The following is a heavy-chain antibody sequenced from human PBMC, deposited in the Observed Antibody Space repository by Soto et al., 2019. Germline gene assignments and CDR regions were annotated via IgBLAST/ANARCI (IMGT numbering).Heavy chain of an antibody. CDR3: ASVAI. V-gene: IGHV3-7*01. CDR1: GFTFSNYW. Sequence: EVQLVESGGGLVQPGGSLRLSCAASGFTFSNYWMSWVRQAPGKGLEWVANIKQDGTEKNYVDSVRGRFTISRDNAKNSLDLQMTSLTADDTAVYYCASVAIWGQGTLVTVSS. D-gene: IGHD5-12*01. J-gene: IGHJ4*02. CDR2: IKQDGTEK.